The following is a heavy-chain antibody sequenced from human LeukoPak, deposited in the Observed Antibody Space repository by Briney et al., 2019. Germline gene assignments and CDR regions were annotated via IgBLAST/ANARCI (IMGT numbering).Heavy chain of an antibody. D-gene: IGHD6-19*01. CDR1: GFTFSTYP. J-gene: IGHJ4*02. Sequence: GESLRLSCAASGFTFSTYPMTWVRQGPGKGLEWVSSIYPNGGSTFYADSVKGRFTISRDNSKNTLYLQMSSLRTEDTAIYYCTKDVVPDSGWDLDYWGQETLVTVSS. V-gene: IGHV3-23*01. CDR2: IYPNGGST. CDR3: TKDVVPDSGWDLDY.